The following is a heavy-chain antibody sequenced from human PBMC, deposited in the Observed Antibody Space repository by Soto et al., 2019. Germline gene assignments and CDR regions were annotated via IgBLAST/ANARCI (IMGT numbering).Heavy chain of an antibody. V-gene: IGHV4-39*07. D-gene: IGHD3-3*01. CDR3: ARRYYDFWSGYYTDYYYRMDV. J-gene: IGHJ6*02. CDR2: IYYDGST. CDR1: GGSISSSSHY. Sequence: PSETLSLTCTVSGGSISSSSHYWGWIRQPPGKGLESIANIYYDGSTYYNPSLKSRVTISVDTSKNQFSLKLSSVTAADTAVYYCARRYYDFWSGYYTDYYYRMDVWGQGTTVTVSS.